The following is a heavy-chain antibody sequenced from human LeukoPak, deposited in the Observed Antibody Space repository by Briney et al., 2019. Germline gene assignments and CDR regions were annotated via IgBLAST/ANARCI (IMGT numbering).Heavy chain of an antibody. CDR3: ARAAGGNYAFDI. CDR2: INHSGST. J-gene: IGHJ3*02. Sequence: SETLSLTCAVYGGSFSGYYWSWIRQPPGKGLEWIGEINHSGSTNYNPSLRSRVTISVDTSKNQFSLKLSSVTAADTAVYYCARAAGGNYAFDIWGQGTMVTVSS. CDR1: GGSFSGYY. D-gene: IGHD4-23*01. V-gene: IGHV4-34*01.